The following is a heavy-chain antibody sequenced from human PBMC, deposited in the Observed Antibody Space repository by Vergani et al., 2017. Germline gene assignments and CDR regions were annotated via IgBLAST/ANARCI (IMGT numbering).Heavy chain of an antibody. J-gene: IGHJ4*02. CDR2: IFPSGTT. Sequence: QVQLQETGPGLVKPSQTLSLSRTVSVGSITSGFYFWSWIRQPPGKELEWIGRIFPSGTTHYSPSLKSRVTISLDTTKNQFSLNLSSVTAADTAVYYCARVGGVASADYWGQGTLVTVSS. D-gene: IGHD2-15*01. V-gene: IGHV4-61*02. CDR1: VGSITSGFYF. CDR3: ARVGGVASADY.